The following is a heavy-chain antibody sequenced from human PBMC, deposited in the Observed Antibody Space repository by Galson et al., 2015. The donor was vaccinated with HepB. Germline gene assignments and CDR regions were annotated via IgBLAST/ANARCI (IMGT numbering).Heavy chain of an antibody. Sequence: SLRLSCAASGFTFRNYAMIWGRQSPERGLEWLSTIDGHTTNTHYAESVRGRFTIFRDNSKNTVYLQMNSLRAEDTAVYYCSVWLDAHFDYWGRGTVVTVSS. V-gene: IGHV3-23*01. D-gene: IGHD6-19*01. CDR1: GFTFRNYA. CDR3: SVWLDAHFDY. CDR2: IDGHTTNT. J-gene: IGHJ4*02.